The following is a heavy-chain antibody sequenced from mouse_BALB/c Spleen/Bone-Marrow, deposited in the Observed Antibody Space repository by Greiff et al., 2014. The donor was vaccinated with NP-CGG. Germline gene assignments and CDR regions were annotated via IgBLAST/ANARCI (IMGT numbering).Heavy chain of an antibody. J-gene: IGHJ3*01. V-gene: IGHV1S81*02. CDR1: GYTFTTYW. CDR2: INPSNGRT. Sequence: VQPQQSGAELVKPGASVKLSCKASGYTFTTYWMQWVKQRPGQGLEWIGEINPSNGRTNYNEKFKRKATLTVDKSSSTAYMQLSSLTSEDSAVYYCARGDGKYAFAYWGQGTLVTVSA. D-gene: IGHD2-1*01. CDR3: ARGDGKYAFAY.